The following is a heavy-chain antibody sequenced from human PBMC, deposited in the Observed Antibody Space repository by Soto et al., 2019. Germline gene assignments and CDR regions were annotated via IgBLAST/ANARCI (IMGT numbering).Heavy chain of an antibody. J-gene: IGHJ1*01. CDR2: IIPIFGTA. CDR3: SAGAAVAGTGYFPH. V-gene: IGHV1-69*13. Sequence: SVKFSCRASGGTFSSSAISWVRQAPGQGLEWRGGIIPIFGTANYAKRFQGRATITADESTRPAYMALSSLISEDTAVYYCSAGAAVAGTGYFPHGGQGTLVTVSS. CDR1: GGTFSSSA. D-gene: IGHD6-19*01.